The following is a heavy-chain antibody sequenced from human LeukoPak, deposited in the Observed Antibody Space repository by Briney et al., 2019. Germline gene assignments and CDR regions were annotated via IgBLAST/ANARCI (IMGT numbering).Heavy chain of an antibody. V-gene: IGHV1-46*01. CDR3: ARTESERENTAMVDHYYYGMDV. D-gene: IGHD5-18*01. CDR2: INPSGGST. J-gene: IGHJ6*04. CDR1: GYTFTSYY. Sequence: GASVKVSCKASGYTFTSYYMHWVRQAPGQGLEWMGIINPSGGSTSYAQKFQGRVTMTRDTSTSTVYMELSSLRSEDTAVYYCARTESERENTAMVDHYYYGMDVWGKGTTVTVSS.